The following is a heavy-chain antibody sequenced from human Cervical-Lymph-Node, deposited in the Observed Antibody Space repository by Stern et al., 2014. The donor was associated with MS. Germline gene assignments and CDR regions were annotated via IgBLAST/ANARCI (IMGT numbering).Heavy chain of an antibody. CDR1: GFTFSSYA. J-gene: IGHJ4*02. CDR3: GGDKQWLVLDY. Sequence: VQLVESGGGVVQPGRSLRLPCAASGFTFSSYAMYWVRQAPGTGLEWVEVISYDGSNKYYADSVKGRFPISRDNSKNTLYLQMNSLRAEDTAVYYCGGDKQWLVLDYWGQGTLVTVSS. D-gene: IGHD6-19*01. CDR2: ISYDGSNK. V-gene: IGHV3-30*04.